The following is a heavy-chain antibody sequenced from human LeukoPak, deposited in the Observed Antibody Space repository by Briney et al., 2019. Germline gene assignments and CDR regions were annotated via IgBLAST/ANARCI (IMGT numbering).Heavy chain of an antibody. CDR3: ARATDISSWYLAY. CDR2: INPSISSR. D-gene: IGHD6-13*01. CDR1: GYTVTNYY. J-gene: IGHJ4*02. Sequence: GAPVKVSCKASGYTVTNYYMHWVRPAPGQGLEWMGMINPSISSRTYAQKFQGRVTVTRDTSISTAYMELSRLTSDDTAVYYCARATDISSWYLAYWGQGTLVTVSS. V-gene: IGHV1-2*02.